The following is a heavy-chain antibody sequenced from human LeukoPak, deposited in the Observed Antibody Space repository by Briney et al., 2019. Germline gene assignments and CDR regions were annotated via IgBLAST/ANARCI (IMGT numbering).Heavy chain of an antibody. CDR1: GGSISSYY. D-gene: IGHD2-2*01. Sequence: SETLSLTXTVSGGSISSYYWSWIGQPPGKGLEWIGYIYYSGSTNYNPSLKSRVTISVDTSKNQFSLKLSSVTAADTAVYYCARVHYQLLQPENWFDPWGQGTLVTISS. J-gene: IGHJ5*02. CDR2: IYYSGST. CDR3: ARVHYQLLQPENWFDP. V-gene: IGHV4-59*01.